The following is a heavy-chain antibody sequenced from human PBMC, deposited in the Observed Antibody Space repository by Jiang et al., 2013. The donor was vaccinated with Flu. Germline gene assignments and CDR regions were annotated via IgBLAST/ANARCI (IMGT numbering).Heavy chain of an antibody. CDR2: MYPGESEI. CDR3: ARGSVSTDNYYYYCNMDV. CDR1: GYSFTQYW. Sequence: QLVESGAEVKKPGESLKISCKGSGYSFTQYWIGWVRQMPGKGLQWMGIMYPGESEIRYSPSFRGQVTISADKSISTAYLQWSSLKASDTAIYYCARGSVSTDNYYYYCNMDVWGPGTTVTVSS. J-gene: IGHJ6*02. V-gene: IGHV5-51*03. D-gene: IGHD4-17*01.